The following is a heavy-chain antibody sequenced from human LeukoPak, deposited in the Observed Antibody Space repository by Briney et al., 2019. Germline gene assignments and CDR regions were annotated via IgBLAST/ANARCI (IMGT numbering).Heavy chain of an antibody. CDR3: ARFMITFGGVIPYHAFDI. V-gene: IGHV4-34*01. CDR2: INHSGST. CDR1: GGSFSGYY. J-gene: IGHJ3*02. D-gene: IGHD3-16*02. Sequence: PSETLSLTCAVYGGSFSGYYWSWIRQPPGKGLEWIGEINHSGSTNYNPSLKSRATISVDTSKNQFSLKLSSVTAADTAVYYCARFMITFGGVIPYHAFDIWGQGTMVTVSS.